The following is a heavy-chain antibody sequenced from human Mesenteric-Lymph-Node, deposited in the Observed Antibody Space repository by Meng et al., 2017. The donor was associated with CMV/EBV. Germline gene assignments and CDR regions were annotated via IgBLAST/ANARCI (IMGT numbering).Heavy chain of an antibody. CDR1: GFTFSSYS. D-gene: IGHD6-19*01. CDR2: ICGSGDCT. CDR3: AKSLPHSSRWYAGYYFDY. J-gene: IGHJ4*02. V-gene: IGHV3-23*01. Sequence: GESLKISCAASGFTFSSYSMNWVRQAPGKGLEWVSGICGSGDCTYYADSVKGRFTISRDNSNNTLHLQMNSLRAEDTAIYFCAKSLPHSSRWYAGYYFDYWGQGTVVTVSS.